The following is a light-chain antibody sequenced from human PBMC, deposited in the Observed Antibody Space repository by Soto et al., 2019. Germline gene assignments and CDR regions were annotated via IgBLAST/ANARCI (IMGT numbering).Light chain of an antibody. CDR1: SSDVGTYNY. CDR3: YSYTTMSTYV. Sequence: QSALTQPASVSGSPGQSVTISCTGTSSDVGTYNYVSWYQQHPAKVPKLMIYHVSNRASGVSDRFSGSKSGNTASLTISGLQAEDEADYFCYSYTTMSTYVFGTGTKRTVL. CDR2: HVS. J-gene: IGLJ1*01. V-gene: IGLV2-14*01.